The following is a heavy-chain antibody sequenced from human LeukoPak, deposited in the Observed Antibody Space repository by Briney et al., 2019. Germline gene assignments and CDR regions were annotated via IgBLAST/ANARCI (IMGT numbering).Heavy chain of an antibody. J-gene: IGHJ4*02. Sequence: SVKVSCKASGYTFTSYYMHWVRQAPGQGLEWMGGIIPIFGTANYAQKFQGRVTITADESTSTAYMELSSLRPEDTAVYYCAREDSGSYDYWGQGTLVTVSS. CDR2: IIPIFGTA. D-gene: IGHD1-26*01. V-gene: IGHV1-69*13. CDR3: AREDSGSYDY. CDR1: GYTFTSYY.